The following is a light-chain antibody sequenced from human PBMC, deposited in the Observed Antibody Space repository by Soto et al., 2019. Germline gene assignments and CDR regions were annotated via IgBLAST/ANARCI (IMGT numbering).Light chain of an antibody. CDR1: SSNIGAGYD. V-gene: IGLV1-40*01. CDR3: QSYDSSLSGYV. Sequence: QSVLTQPPSVSGAPGQRVTISCTGSSSNIGAGYDVHWYQQLPGTATKLVIYGDSNRPSGVPDRFSGSKSGTSASLAITGLQAEDEADYYCQSYDSSLSGYVFGIGTKVTVL. J-gene: IGLJ1*01. CDR2: GDS.